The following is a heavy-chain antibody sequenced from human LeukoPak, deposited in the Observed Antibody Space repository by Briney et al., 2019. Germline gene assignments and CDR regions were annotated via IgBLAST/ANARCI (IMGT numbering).Heavy chain of an antibody. D-gene: IGHD2-21*01. V-gene: IGHV4-39*01. CDR2: IYYSGST. Sequence: SETLSLTCTVSGGSISSSSYYWGWIRQPPGKGLEWIGSIYYSGSTYYNPSLKSRVTISVDTSKNQFSLKLSSVTAADTAVYYCARATIAMALGIPADAFDIWGQGTVVTVSS. CDR1: GGSISSSSYY. J-gene: IGHJ3*02. CDR3: ARATIAMALGIPADAFDI.